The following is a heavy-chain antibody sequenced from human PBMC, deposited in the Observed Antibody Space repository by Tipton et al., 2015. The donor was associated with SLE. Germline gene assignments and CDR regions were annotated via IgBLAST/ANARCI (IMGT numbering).Heavy chain of an antibody. Sequence: TLSLTCTVSGGSISSSSYYWGWIRQPPGKGLEWIGSIFYSGSTHSNPSLKSRVTMSVDTSKNQFSLKLSSVTAADTAVYFCARADIVVVIATSYWYFDLWGRGTLVTVSS. J-gene: IGHJ2*01. D-gene: IGHD2-21*01. CDR2: IFYSGST. V-gene: IGHV4-39*07. CDR1: GGSISSSSYY. CDR3: ARADIVVVIATSYWYFDL.